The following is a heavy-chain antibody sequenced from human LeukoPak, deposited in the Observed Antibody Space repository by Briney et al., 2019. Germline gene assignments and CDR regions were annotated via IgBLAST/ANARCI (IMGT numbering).Heavy chain of an antibody. Sequence: GASVKVSCKASGYTFTGYYMHWVRQAPGQGLEWMGWINPNSGGTNYAQKFQGRVTMTRDTSISTAYMELSRLRSDDTAVYYCASGYGGIVGATGFDYWGRGTLVTVSS. CDR3: ASGYGGIVGATGFDY. J-gene: IGHJ4*02. CDR1: GYTFTGYY. D-gene: IGHD1-26*01. V-gene: IGHV1-2*02. CDR2: INPNSGGT.